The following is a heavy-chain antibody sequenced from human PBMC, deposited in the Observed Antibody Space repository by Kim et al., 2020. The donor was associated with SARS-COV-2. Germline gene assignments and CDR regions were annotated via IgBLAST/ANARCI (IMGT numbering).Heavy chain of an antibody. CDR1: GFSFSSYA. CDR3: ARRSTDRYYYDSSGIGNDAFDS. V-gene: IGHV3-30*04. Sequence: GGSLRLSCGASGFSFSSYAMHWVRQAPGKGLGWVAVISYDGSNKYYADSVKGRFTISRDNSKNTLYLQMNSLRAEATAVYYCARRSTDRYYYDSSGIGNDAFDSWGHGTMGTVSS. J-gene: IGHJ3*02. D-gene: IGHD3-22*01. CDR2: ISYDGSNK.